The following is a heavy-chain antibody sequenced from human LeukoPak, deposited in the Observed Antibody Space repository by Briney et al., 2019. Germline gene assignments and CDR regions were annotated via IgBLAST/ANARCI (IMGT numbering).Heavy chain of an antibody. CDR1: GYSFTSYW. D-gene: IGHD3-9*01. J-gene: IGHJ4*02. Sequence: GESLKISCKGSGYSFTSYWIGWVRQMPGKGLEWMGIIYPGDSDTRYNPSFQGQVTISADKSISTAYLQWSSLKTSDTAMYYCARSPNLTGSFFDYWGQGTLVTVSS. V-gene: IGHV5-51*01. CDR2: IYPGDSDT. CDR3: ARSPNLTGSFFDY.